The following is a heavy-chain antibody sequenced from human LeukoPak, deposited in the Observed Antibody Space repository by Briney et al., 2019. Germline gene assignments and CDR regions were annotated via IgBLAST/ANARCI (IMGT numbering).Heavy chain of an antibody. J-gene: IGHJ5*02. CDR2: IKQDGSEK. CDR3: ARGGARAWFDP. D-gene: IGHD1-26*01. CDR1: GFTFSSYW. Sequence: PGGFLRLSCAASGFTFSSYWMSWVRQAPGKGLEWVANIKQDGSEKYYVDSVKGRFTISRDNAKNSLYLQMNSLRAEDTAVYYCARGGARAWFDPWGQGTLVTVSS. V-gene: IGHV3-7*01.